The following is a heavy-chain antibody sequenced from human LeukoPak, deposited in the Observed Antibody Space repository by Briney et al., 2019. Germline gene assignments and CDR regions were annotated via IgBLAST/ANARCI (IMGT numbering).Heavy chain of an antibody. CDR1: GFTFDDYA. D-gene: IGHD6-19*01. V-gene: IGHV3-9*01. CDR3: AKEKSSSGWTGFYYYGMDV. Sequence: GGSLRLSGAASGFTFDDYAMHWVRQAPGKGLEWVSGISWNSGSIGYADSVKGRFAISRDNAKISLYLQMYSLRAEDTALYYCAKEKSSSGWTGFYYYGMDVWGQGTTVTVSS. CDR2: ISWNSGSI. J-gene: IGHJ6*02.